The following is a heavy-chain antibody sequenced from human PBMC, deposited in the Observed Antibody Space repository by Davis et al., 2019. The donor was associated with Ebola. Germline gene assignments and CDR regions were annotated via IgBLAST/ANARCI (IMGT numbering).Heavy chain of an antibody. CDR3: ARSGSYSTSSSAY. CDR1: GYTFTNYG. J-gene: IGHJ4*02. V-gene: IGHV1-18*04. D-gene: IGHD6-6*01. Sequence: ASVKVSCKASGYTFTNYGITWVRQAPGQGLEWMGWINPHNGNTNYAQSVQGRVTMTTDTSTTTAYMEVGSLRSDDTAVYYCARSGSYSTSSSAYWGQGTLVTVSS. CDR2: INPHNGNT.